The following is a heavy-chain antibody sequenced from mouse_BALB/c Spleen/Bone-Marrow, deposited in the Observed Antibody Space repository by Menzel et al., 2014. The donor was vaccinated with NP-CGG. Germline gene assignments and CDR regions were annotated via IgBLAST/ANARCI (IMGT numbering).Heavy chain of an antibody. CDR1: GYTFXNYW. CDR3: ASRGDYSYAMGY. V-gene: IGHV1-80*01. J-gene: IGHJ4*01. Sequence: VQLQQSGAELVRPGSSVKISCKASGYTFXNYWMNWMKQRPGQGLEWIGQIYPGDGDTNYIGKFTGKATLTADKSSSTAYMQLSSLTSEDSAVYFCASRGDYSYAMGYWGQGTSVTVSS. D-gene: IGHD1-1*01. CDR2: IYPGDGDT.